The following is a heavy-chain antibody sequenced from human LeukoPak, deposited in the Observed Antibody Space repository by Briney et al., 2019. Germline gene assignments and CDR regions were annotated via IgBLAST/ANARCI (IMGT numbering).Heavy chain of an antibody. V-gene: IGHV3-23*01. CDR3: ASPEYSSSSGMDV. CDR2: VSGSGGST. D-gene: IGHD6-6*01. Sequence: GGSLRLSCAASGFTFSSYAMSWVRQAPGKGLEWVSAVSGSGGSTYYADSVKGRFTISRDNSKNTLYLQMNSLRAVDTAVYYCASPEYSSSSGMDVWGQGTTVTVSS. J-gene: IGHJ6*02. CDR1: GFTFSSYA.